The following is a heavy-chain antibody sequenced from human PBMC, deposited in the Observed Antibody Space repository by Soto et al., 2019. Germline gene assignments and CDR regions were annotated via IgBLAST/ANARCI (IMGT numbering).Heavy chain of an antibody. Sequence: GGSLRLSCVASGFNFNNYNLHWVRQAPSNSLESVAVISFDGTTDYYADSVKGRFTVSRDNFKNILSLQMDSLRPEDTAVYYCARDNRDCSAFNCYNPGRVFGLDVWGQGSTVTVSS. CDR3: ARDNRDCSAFNCYNPGRVFGLDV. CDR1: GFNFNNYN. CDR2: ISFDGTTD. D-gene: IGHD2-15*01. V-gene: IGHV3-30-3*01. J-gene: IGHJ6*02.